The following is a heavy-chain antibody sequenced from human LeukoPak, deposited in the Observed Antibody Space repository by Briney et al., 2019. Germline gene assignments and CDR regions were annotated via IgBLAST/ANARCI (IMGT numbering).Heavy chain of an antibody. V-gene: IGHV3-23*01. J-gene: IGHJ6*02. D-gene: IGHD2-2*01. CDR3: AKHVGYCSSTSCARSYYYYYYGMDV. Sequence: GGSLRLSCAASGFTFSSYAMSWVHQAPGKGLEWVSAISGSGGSTYYADSVKGRFTISRDNSKNTLYLQMNSLRAEDTAVYYCAKHVGYCSSTSCARSYYYYYYGMDVWGQGTLVTVSS. CDR2: ISGSGGST. CDR1: GFTFSSYA.